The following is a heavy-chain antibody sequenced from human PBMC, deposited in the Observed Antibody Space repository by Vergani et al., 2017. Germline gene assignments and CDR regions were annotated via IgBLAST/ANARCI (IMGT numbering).Heavy chain of an antibody. J-gene: IGHJ6*02. V-gene: IGHV3-48*01. CDR2: ISPGASTV. CDR3: AKNPGISTTRHYYAMDV. D-gene: IGHD1-1*01. Sequence: EVQLVESGGGLVQPGGSLRLSCAASGFTFSSYSMNWVRQAPGKGLEWVSHISPGASTVSYTDSVTGRFTVSRDNDNNSLTLDMTTLRVEDTAVYYCAKNPGISTTRHYYAMDVWGQGTTVTVSS. CDR1: GFTFSSYS.